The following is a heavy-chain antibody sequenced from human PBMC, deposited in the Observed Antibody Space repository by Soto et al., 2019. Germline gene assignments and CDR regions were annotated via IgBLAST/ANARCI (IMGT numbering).Heavy chain of an antibody. CDR2: INRSGST. J-gene: IGHJ3*02. Sequence: SETLSLTCAVYGGSFSGYYWSWIRQPPGKGLEWIGEINRSGSTNYNPSLKSRVTISVDTSKNQFSLKLSSVTAADTAVYYCARLIHNYYDSSGYPEDNAFDIWGQGTMVSVSS. D-gene: IGHD3-22*01. V-gene: IGHV4-34*01. CDR1: GGSFSGYY. CDR3: ARLIHNYYDSSGYPEDNAFDI.